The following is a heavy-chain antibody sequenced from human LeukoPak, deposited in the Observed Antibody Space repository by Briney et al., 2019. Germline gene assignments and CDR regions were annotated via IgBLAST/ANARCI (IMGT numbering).Heavy chain of an antibody. V-gene: IGHV5-51*01. CDR1: GYSFTSYW. CDR3: ARPPYDSSGYYLRDY. Sequence: GESLKISCKGSGYSFTSYWIGWVRQMPGKGLEWMGIIYPGDSDTRYSPSFQGQVTISADKSISTAYLQWSSLKAPDTAMYYCARPPYDSSGYYLRDYWGQGTLVTVSS. J-gene: IGHJ4*02. D-gene: IGHD3-22*01. CDR2: IYPGDSDT.